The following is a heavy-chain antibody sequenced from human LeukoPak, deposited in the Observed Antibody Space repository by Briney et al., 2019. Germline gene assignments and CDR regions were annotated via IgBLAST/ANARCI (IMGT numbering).Heavy chain of an antibody. CDR2: INPNSGGT. V-gene: IGHV1-2*02. J-gene: IGHJ4*02. Sequence: ASVKVSCKASGYTFTGYYMHWVRQAPGQGLVWMGWINPNSGGTNYAQKFQGRVTMTRDKSISTAYIELSRLRSDDTAVYHCARMPPNDFWPKTYYFDYWGQGTLVTVSS. CDR3: ARMPPNDFWPKTYYFDY. CDR1: GYTFTGYY. D-gene: IGHD3-3*01.